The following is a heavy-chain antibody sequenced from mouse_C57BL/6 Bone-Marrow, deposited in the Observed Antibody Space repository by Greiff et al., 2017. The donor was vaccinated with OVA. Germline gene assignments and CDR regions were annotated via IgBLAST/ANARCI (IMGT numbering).Heavy chain of an antibody. CDR3: AREGSSGFYYYAMDY. V-gene: IGHV14-2*01. Sequence: VHVKQSGAELVKPGASVKLSCTASGFNIKDYYMHWVKQSTEQGLEWIGRIDPEDGETKYAPKFQGKATITADTSSNTAYLQLSSLTSEDTAVYYCAREGSSGFYYYAMDYWGQGTSVTVSS. CDR2: IDPEDGET. D-gene: IGHD3-2*02. CDR1: GFNIKDYY. J-gene: IGHJ4*01.